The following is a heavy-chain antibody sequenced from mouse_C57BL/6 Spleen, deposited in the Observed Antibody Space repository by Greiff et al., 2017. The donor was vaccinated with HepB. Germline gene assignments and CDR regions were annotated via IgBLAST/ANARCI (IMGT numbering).Heavy chain of an antibody. Sequence: EVKLVESGGGLVQPGGSLSLSCAASGFTFTDYYMSWVRQPPGKALEWLGFIRNKANGYTTEYSASVKGRFTISRDNSQSILYLQMNALRAEDSATYYCARYYGNYGGNYAMDYWGQGTSVTVSS. D-gene: IGHD2-1*01. J-gene: IGHJ4*01. CDR2: IRNKANGYTT. CDR3: ARYYGNYGGNYAMDY. V-gene: IGHV7-3*01. CDR1: GFTFTDYY.